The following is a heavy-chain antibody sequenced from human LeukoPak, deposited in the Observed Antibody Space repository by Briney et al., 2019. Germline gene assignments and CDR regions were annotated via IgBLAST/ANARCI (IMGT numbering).Heavy chain of an antibody. J-gene: IGHJ5*02. V-gene: IGHV1-8*01. CDR1: GYTFTSYD. CDR3: ARVPSPDYGENWFDP. D-gene: IGHD4-17*01. Sequence: ASVKVSCKASGYTFTSYDINWVRQATGQGLEWMGWMNPNSGNTGYAQKFQGRVTMTRNTSISTAYLELSSLRSEDTAVYYCARVPSPDYGENWFDPWGPGTLVTVSS. CDR2: MNPNSGNT.